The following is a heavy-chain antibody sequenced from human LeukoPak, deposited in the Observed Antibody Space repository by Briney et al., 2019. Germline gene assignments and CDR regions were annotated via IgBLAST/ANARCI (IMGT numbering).Heavy chain of an antibody. J-gene: IGHJ5*02. D-gene: IGHD2-2*01. V-gene: IGHV4-59*01. Sequence: PSETLSLTCTVSGGSISSYYWSWIRQPPGKGLEWIGYIYYSGSINHNPSLKSRVTISVDTSKNQFSLKLSSVTAADTAVYYCARYATGNWFDPWGQGTLVTVSS. CDR2: IYYSGSI. CDR1: GGSISSYY. CDR3: ARYATGNWFDP.